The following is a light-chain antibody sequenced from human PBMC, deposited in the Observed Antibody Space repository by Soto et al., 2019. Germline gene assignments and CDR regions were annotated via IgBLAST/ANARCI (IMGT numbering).Light chain of an antibody. V-gene: IGLV2-23*01. CDR1: SSDNGSYNL. CDR3: CSYAGSSYV. J-gene: IGLJ1*01. CDR2: EGT. Sequence: QSVLTQPASVSGSIGQSITISCTGTSSDNGSYNLVSWYQQHPGKAPILMIYEGTKRPLGASNRFSGSKSCNTASLTISGLQAEDEADYYCCSYAGSSYVFGTGTKVTVL.